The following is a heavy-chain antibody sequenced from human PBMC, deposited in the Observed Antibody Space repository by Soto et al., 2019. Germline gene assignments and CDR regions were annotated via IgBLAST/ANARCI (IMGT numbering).Heavy chain of an antibody. Sequence: SVKVSCKASGGTFSSYAISWVRQAPGQGLEWMGGIIPIFGTANYAQKFQGRVTITADDSTSTAYMELSSLRSEDTAVHYCAIGVPQAEYSSGLFDYRGQGTPVTVSS. D-gene: IGHD6-19*01. V-gene: IGHV1-69*13. CDR1: GGTFSSYA. CDR2: IIPIFGTA. J-gene: IGHJ4*02. CDR3: AIGVPQAEYSSGLFDY.